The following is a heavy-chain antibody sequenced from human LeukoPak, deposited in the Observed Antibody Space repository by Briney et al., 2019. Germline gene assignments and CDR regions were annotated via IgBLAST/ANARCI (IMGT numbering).Heavy chain of an antibody. D-gene: IGHD3-22*01. CDR2: ISAYNGNT. V-gene: IGHV1-18*04. CDR3: ARDTSTDDSSIDY. J-gene: IGHJ4*02. Sequence: ASVKVSCKASGYTFTGYYMHWVRQAPGQGLEWMGWISAYNGNTNYAQKLQGRVTMTTDTSTSTAYMELRSLRSDDTAVYYCARDTSTDDSSIDYWGQGTLVTVSS. CDR1: GYTFTGYY.